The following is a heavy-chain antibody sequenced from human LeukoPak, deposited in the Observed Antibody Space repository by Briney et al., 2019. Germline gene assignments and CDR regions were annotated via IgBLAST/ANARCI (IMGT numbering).Heavy chain of an antibody. V-gene: IGHV3-23*01. CDR2: VSGSGGST. Sequence: GGTLRLSCAASGFSFSNYAMSWVRQAPGKGLEWVSAVSGSGGSTYYTDSVKGRFTISRDNSKNTLYLQMNSLRAEDTAVYYCAKSGYNRFDYWGQGTRVTVSS. CDR3: AKSGYNRFDY. D-gene: IGHD5-24*01. J-gene: IGHJ4*02. CDR1: GFSFSNYA.